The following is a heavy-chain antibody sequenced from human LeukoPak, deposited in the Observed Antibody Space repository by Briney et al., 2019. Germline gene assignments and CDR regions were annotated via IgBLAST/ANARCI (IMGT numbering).Heavy chain of an antibody. Sequence: SETLSLTCAVYGGSFSGYYWSWIRQPPGKGLEWIGYIYYSGSTYYNPSLKSRVTISVDTSKNQFSLKLSSVTAADTAVYYCAREGKLDSSGYTYWGQGTLVAVSS. CDR2: IYYSGST. CDR3: AREGKLDSSGYTY. V-gene: IGHV4-30-4*08. D-gene: IGHD3-22*01. J-gene: IGHJ4*02. CDR1: GGSFSGYY.